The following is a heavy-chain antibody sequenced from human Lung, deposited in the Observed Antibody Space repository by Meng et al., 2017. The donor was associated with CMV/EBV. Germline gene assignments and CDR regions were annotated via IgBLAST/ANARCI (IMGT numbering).Heavy chain of an antibody. D-gene: IGHD1-26*01. Sequence: QAQMVQSVGEVKKPGASVKVSCKASGYTFTNYGITWVRQAPGQGLEWMGWINAYNGDTNYAQTLQGRATMTTDTSTSTAYVELRSLRSDDTAVYYCARVEVGITSGDYWGQGTLVTVSS. CDR2: INAYNGDT. J-gene: IGHJ4*02. CDR3: ARVEVGITSGDY. CDR1: GYTFTNYG. V-gene: IGHV1-18*01.